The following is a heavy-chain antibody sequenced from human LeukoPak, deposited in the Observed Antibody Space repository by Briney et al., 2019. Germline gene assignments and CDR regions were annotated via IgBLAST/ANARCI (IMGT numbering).Heavy chain of an antibody. V-gene: IGHV3-7*04. Sequence: GGSLRLSCTGSGFTFNIFWMSWVRQAPGRGLEWVANIKQDGSEKYYLDSVKGRFTISRDNVKNSLYLQMNSLRAEDTAVYYCARDSGVRDFDYWGQGTLVTVSS. CDR2: IKQDGSEK. CDR1: GFTFNIFW. D-gene: IGHD3-3*01. J-gene: IGHJ4*02. CDR3: ARDSGVRDFDY.